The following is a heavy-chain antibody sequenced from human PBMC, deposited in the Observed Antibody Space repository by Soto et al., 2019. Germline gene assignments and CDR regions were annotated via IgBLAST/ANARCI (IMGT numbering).Heavy chain of an antibody. CDR1: GFTVSSNY. J-gene: IGHJ3*02. CDR3: ARDLRSPDAFDI. CDR2: IYSGGST. V-gene: IGHV3-66*01. Sequence: GGSLRLSCAASGFTVSSNYMSWVRQAPGKGLEWVSVIYSGGSTYYADSVKGRFTISRDNSKNTMYLQMNSLRAEDMAVYYCARDLRSPDAFDIWGQGTMVTVSS.